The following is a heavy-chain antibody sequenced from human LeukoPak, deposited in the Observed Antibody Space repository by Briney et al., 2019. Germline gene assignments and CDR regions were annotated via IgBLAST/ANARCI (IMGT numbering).Heavy chain of an antibody. Sequence: SETLSLTCTVSGGSISSYYWSWIRQPPGEGLEWIGYIYYSGSTNYNPSLKSRVTISVDTSKNQFSLKLSSVTAADTAVYYCAREVWSAFDIWGQGTMVTVSS. CDR3: AREVWSAFDI. V-gene: IGHV4-59*12. D-gene: IGHD2-21*01. J-gene: IGHJ3*02. CDR1: GGSISSYY. CDR2: IYYSGST.